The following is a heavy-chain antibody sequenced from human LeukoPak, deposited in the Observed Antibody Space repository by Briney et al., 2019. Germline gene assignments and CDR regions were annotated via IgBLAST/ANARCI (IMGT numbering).Heavy chain of an antibody. CDR1: GFTFNFYP. V-gene: IGHV3-30*04. J-gene: IGHJ5*02. CDR3: ARDGAYSSSPNWFDP. CDR2: TSYDGNNK. D-gene: IGHD6-6*01. Sequence: GRSLRLSCAASGFTFNFYPMHWVRQAPGKGLEWVAMTSYDGNNKYYADSVKGRFTISRDNAKNSLYLQMNSLRAEDTAVYYCARDGAYSSSPNWFDPWGQGTLVTVSS.